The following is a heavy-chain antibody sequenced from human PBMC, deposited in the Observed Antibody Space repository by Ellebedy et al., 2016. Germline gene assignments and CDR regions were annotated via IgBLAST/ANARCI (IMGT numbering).Heavy chain of an antibody. CDR1: GFTFSSYA. D-gene: IGHD5-18*01. CDR2: ISGSGGST. V-gene: IGHV3-23*01. CDR3: ARDRSAVQLWFGFDY. Sequence: GESLKISCAASGFTFSSYAMSWVRQAPGKGLEWVSGISGSGGSTYYADSVKGRFTISRDNSKNTLYLQMNSLRAEDTAVYYCARDRSAVQLWFGFDYWGQGTLVTVSS. J-gene: IGHJ4*02.